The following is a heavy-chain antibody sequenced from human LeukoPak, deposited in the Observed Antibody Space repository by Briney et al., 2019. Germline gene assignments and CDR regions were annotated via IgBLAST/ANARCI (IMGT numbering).Heavy chain of an antibody. D-gene: IGHD2-15*01. Sequence: SETLSLTCAVYGGSFSGYYWSWIRQPPGKGLEWIGEINHSGSTNYNPSLKSRVTISVDTSKNQFSLKLSSVTAADTAVYYCARHCSGGSCYSTVQRAFDIWGQGTMVTVSS. CDR2: INHSGST. CDR1: GGSFSGYY. J-gene: IGHJ3*02. V-gene: IGHV4-34*01. CDR3: ARHCSGGSCYSTVQRAFDI.